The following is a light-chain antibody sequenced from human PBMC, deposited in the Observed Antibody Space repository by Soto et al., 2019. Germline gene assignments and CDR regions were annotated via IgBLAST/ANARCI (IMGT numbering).Light chain of an antibody. CDR1: QSIASH. Sequence: DIEMTQSPASLSASVGDSVTITCRPSQSIASHLNWYQQKPGKAPHLLIYTASSLQSGVPSRFSGSRSGTDFTLTISRLQPEDFAIYFCQQSYTTPYTFGRGTKLEIK. V-gene: IGKV1-39*01. CDR2: TAS. J-gene: IGKJ2*01. CDR3: QQSYTTPYT.